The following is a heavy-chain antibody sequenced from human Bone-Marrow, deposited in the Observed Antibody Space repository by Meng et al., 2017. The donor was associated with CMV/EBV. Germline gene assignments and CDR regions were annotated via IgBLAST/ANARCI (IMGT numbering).Heavy chain of an antibody. Sequence: GESLKISCAASGFTFSSYSMNWVRQAPGKGLEWVSSISSSSSYIYYADSVKGRFTISRDNAKNSLYLQMNSLRAEDTAVYYCARDRGELVGAPVVWGQGTLVTVPQ. CDR3: ARDRGELVGAPVV. D-gene: IGHD1-26*01. J-gene: IGHJ4*02. CDR2: ISSSSSYI. V-gene: IGHV3-21*01. CDR1: GFTFSSYS.